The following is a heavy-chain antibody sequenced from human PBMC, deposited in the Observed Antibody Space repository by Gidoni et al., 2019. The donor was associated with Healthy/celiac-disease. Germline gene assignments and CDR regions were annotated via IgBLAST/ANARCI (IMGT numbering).Heavy chain of an antibody. D-gene: IGHD6-13*01. V-gene: IGHV3-30*18. J-gene: IGHJ2*01. CDR1: GFTFSSYG. Sequence: QVQLVESGGGVVQPGRSLRLSCAAPGFTFSSYGMHWVRQAPGKGLEWVAVISYDGSNKYYADSVKGRFTISRDNSKNTLYLQMNSLRAEDTAVYYCAKAALAAGGYFDLWGRGTLVTVSS. CDR3: AKAALAAGGYFDL. CDR2: ISYDGSNK.